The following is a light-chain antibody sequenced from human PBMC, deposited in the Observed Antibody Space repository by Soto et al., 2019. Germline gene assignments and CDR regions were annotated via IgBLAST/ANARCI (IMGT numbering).Light chain of an antibody. CDR3: HQYSSSPPPT. V-gene: IGKV3-20*01. Sequence: EIVLTQSPGTLSLSPGERATLSCRASQSVSSSYLACYQQISDQAPRLLIYGASTRATGIPGRFSGSGSGTDFTLTISSLLPEDFVVYYCHQYSSSPPPTFGQGTKVEF. CDR2: GAS. CDR1: QSVSSSY. J-gene: IGKJ1*01.